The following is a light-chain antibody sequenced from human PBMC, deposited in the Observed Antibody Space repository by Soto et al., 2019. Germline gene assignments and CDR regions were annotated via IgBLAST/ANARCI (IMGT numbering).Light chain of an antibody. V-gene: IGLV2-14*01. Sequence: QSALTQPASVSGSPGQSITISCTGTSSDVGGYNYVSWYQQHPGKAPKLMIYDVNNRPSGVSNRLSGSKSGNTASLTISGLQAEDEADYYCSSYTSSSTLVVFGGGTKLTVL. CDR3: SSYTSSSTLVV. CDR1: SSDVGGYNY. J-gene: IGLJ2*01. CDR2: DVN.